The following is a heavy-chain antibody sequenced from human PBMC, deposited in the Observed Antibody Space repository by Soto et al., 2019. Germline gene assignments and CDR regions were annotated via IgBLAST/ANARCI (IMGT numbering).Heavy chain of an antibody. D-gene: IGHD1-26*01. V-gene: IGHV4-30-2*01. CDR2: IYHSGST. Sequence: PSETLSLTCAVSGGSISSGGYSWSWIRQPPGKGLEWIGYIYHSGSTYYNPSLKSRVTISVDRSKNQFSLKLSSVTAADTAVYYCARHMRLLNSGSYSLELLDIWGQGTMVTVSS. CDR3: ARHMRLLNSGSYSLELLDI. J-gene: IGHJ3*02. CDR1: GGSISSGGYS.